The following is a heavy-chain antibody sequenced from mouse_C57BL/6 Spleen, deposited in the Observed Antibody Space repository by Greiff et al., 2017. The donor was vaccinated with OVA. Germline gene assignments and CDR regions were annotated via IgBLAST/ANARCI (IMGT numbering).Heavy chain of an antibody. J-gene: IGHJ2*01. CDR3: ARFSNYGKYFDY. CDR1: GYTFTSYW. CDR2: IDPNSGGT. D-gene: IGHD2-5*01. V-gene: IGHV1-72*01. Sequence: QVQLQQPGAELVKPGASVKLSCKASGYTFTSYWMHWVKQRPGRGLEWIGRIDPNSGGTKYNEKFKSKATLTVDKPSSTAYMQISSLTSEDSAVYYCARFSNYGKYFDYWGQGTTLTVSS.